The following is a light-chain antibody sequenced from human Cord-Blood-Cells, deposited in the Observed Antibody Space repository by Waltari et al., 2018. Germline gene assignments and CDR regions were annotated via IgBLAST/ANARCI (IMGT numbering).Light chain of an antibody. Sequence: DIQMTQSPSTLSASVGDRVTITRRAKNSISSWLAWYQQKPGNATKLLIYKATSLESGVPSRFGGSGSGTEFTLTISSLQPDDFATYYCQQYNSYSPTFGQGTKVEIK. CDR1: NSISSW. CDR2: KAT. V-gene: IGKV1-5*03. CDR3: QQYNSYSPT. J-gene: IGKJ1*01.